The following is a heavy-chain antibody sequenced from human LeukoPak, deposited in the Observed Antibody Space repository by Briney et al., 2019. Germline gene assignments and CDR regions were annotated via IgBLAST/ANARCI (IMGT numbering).Heavy chain of an antibody. CDR1: GFTFSSYA. CDR2: ISGSGGST. Sequence: GGSLRLSCAASGFTFSSYAMSWVRQAPGRGLEWVSAISGSGGSTYYADSVKGRFTISRDNSKNTLYLQMNSLRAEDTAVYYCAKGSWDIVVVVAAEPFFDYWGQGTLVTVSS. D-gene: IGHD2-15*01. CDR3: AKGSWDIVVVVAAEPFFDY. V-gene: IGHV3-23*01. J-gene: IGHJ4*02.